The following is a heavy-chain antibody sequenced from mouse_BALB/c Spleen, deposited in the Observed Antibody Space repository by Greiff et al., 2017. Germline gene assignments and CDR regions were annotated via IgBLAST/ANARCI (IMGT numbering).Heavy chain of an antibody. CDR1: GDSITSGY. CDR3: ARSPLLLRYWYFDV. D-gene: IGHD1-1*01. J-gene: IGHJ1*01. CDR2: ISYSGST. Sequence: DVHLVESGPSLVKPSQTLSLTCSVTGDSITSGYWNWIRKFPGNKLEYMGYISYSGSTYYNPSLKSRISITRDTSKNQYYLQLNSVTTEDTATYYCARSPLLLRYWYFDVWGAGTTVTVSS. V-gene: IGHV3-8*02.